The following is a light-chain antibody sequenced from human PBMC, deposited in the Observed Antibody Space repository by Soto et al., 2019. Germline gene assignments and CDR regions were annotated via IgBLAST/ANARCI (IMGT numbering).Light chain of an antibody. CDR1: QSVSNN. CDR3: KQYHNWWT. CDR2: GAS. Sequence: EIVMTQSPATLSVSPGERATLSCRASQSVSNNLAWYQKKPGQAPRLLIYGASTRATGIPARFSGSGSGTAFPLTISSLQSEDFAFSSCKQYHNWWTFGQGTRVDI. J-gene: IGKJ1*01. V-gene: IGKV3-15*01.